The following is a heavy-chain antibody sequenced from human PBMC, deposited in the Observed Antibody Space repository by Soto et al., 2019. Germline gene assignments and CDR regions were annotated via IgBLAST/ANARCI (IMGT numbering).Heavy chain of an antibody. CDR3: ARSAVITWDPSLPWDSYYYFGMDV. CDR1: GGTFSIYA. J-gene: IGHJ6*02. CDR2: IIPIFGTA. D-gene: IGHD3-22*01. V-gene: IGHV1-69*06. Sequence: SVKVSCKASGGTFSIYAISCVLQSPLQWLDWMGGIIPIFGTANYAQKFQGRVTITADKSTSTAYMELSSLRSEDTAVYYCARSAVITWDPSLPWDSYYYFGMDVWGQGTTVTVSS.